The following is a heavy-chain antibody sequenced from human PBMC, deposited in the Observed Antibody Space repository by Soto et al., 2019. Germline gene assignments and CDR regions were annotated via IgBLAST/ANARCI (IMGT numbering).Heavy chain of an antibody. D-gene: IGHD6-6*01. V-gene: IGHV4-39*01. CDR2: IYYSGST. CDR3: ARWRYSSSPPGWPFDI. J-gene: IGHJ3*02. CDR1: GGSISSSSYY. Sequence: SETLSLTCTVSGGSISSSSYYWGWIRQPPGKGLEWIGSIYYSGSTYYNPSLKSRVTISVDTSKNQFSLKLSSVTAADTAVYYCARWRYSSSPPGWPFDIWGQGTMVTVSS.